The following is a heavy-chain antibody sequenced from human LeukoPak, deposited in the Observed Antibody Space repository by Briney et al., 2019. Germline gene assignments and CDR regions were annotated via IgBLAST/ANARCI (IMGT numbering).Heavy chain of an antibody. Sequence: GGSLRLSCAASGFTFSSYAMHWVRQAPGKGLEWVAVISYDGSNKYYADSVKGRFTISRDNSKNTLYLQMNSLRAEDTAVYYCARLGWPYSPEVGAYWGQGTLVTVSS. J-gene: IGHJ4*02. V-gene: IGHV3-30-3*01. D-gene: IGHD2-21*01. CDR3: ARLGWPYSPEVGAY. CDR1: GFTFSSYA. CDR2: ISYDGSNK.